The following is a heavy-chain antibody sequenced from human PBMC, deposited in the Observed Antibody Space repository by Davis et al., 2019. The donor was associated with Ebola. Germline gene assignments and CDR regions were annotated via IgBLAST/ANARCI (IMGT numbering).Heavy chain of an antibody. CDR1: GFTFSSYA. Sequence: GGSLRLSCAASGFTFSSYAMSWVRQAPGKGLEWVSAISGSGGSTYYADSVKGRFTISRDNSKNTLYLQMNSLRSEDTAVYYCATLGYCSSTSCYYDAFDIWGQGTMVTVSS. J-gene: IGHJ3*02. CDR2: ISGSGGST. CDR3: ATLGYCSSTSCYYDAFDI. D-gene: IGHD2-2*01. V-gene: IGHV3-23*01.